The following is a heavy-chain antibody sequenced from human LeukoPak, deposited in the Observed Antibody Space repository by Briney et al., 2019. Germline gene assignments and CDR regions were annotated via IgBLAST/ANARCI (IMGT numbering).Heavy chain of an antibody. V-gene: IGHV5-51*01. J-gene: IGHJ4*02. CDR1: GYSFSSYW. Sequence: GESLKISCRRSGYSFSSYWIGWVRQMPGKGLEWMGIIFLGDSDTRYSPSFQGQVTISDDKSISTAYLQWSSLEASDTAIYYCARGFGYAGNYFDYWGQGTLVTVSS. CDR3: ARGFGYAGNYFDY. D-gene: IGHD5-18*01. CDR2: IFLGDSDT.